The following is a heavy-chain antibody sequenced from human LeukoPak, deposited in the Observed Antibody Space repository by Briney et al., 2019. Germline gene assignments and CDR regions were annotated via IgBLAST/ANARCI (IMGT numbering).Heavy chain of an antibody. CDR2: IWHDGSNK. CDR1: GFTFSSYG. Sequence: GGSLRLSCAASGFTFSSYGMHWVRQAPGKGLEWVAVIWHDGSNKYYAASVKGRFTISRDNSKNTLYLQMNSLRAEDAAVYYCARERVTGTSYYYYYGMDVWGQGTTVTVSS. J-gene: IGHJ6*02. V-gene: IGHV3-33*01. D-gene: IGHD6-19*01. CDR3: ARERVTGTSYYYYYGMDV.